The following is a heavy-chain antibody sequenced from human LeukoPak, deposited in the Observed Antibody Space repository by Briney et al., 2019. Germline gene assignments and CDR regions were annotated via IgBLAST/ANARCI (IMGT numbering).Heavy chain of an antibody. CDR3: ARDSQGYCSSTSCVSGGYFDY. D-gene: IGHD2-2*01. V-gene: IGHV1-2*02. CDR1: GYTXTGYY. CDR2: INPNSGGT. J-gene: IGHJ4*02. Sequence: ASVKVSCKASGYTXTGYYMHWVRQAPGQGLEWMGWINPNSGGTNHAQKFQGRVTMTRDTSISTAYMELSRLRSDDTAVYYCARDSQGYCSSTSCVSGGYFDYWGQGTLVTVSS.